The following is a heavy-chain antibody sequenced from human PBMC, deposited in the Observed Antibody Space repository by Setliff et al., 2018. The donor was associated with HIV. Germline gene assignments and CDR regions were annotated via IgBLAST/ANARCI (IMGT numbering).Heavy chain of an antibody. CDR3: ARHTRQLEFLEWLSPHYYHYYYMDV. V-gene: IGHV5-51*01. CDR2: IYPGDSDT. D-gene: IGHD3-3*01. J-gene: IGHJ6*03. Sequence: PGESLKISCKGSGYSFSTHWIGWVRQMPGKGLEWMGIIYPGDSDTTYSPSFQGQVTISADKSISTAYLQWSSLKASDTAMYYCARHTRQLEFLEWLSPHYYHYYYMDVWGQGTTVTVSS. CDR1: GYSFSTHW.